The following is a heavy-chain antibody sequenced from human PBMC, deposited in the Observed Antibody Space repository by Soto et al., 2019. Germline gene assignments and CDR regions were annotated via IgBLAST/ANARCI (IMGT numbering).Heavy chain of an antibody. CDR2: ISGSGGST. D-gene: IGHD1-1*01. J-gene: IGHJ6*03. Sequence: PGESLKISCAASGFTFSSYAMSWVRQAPGKGLEWVSAISGSGGSTYYADSVKGRSTISRDNSKNTLYLQMNSLRAEDTAVYYCAKGNAYGSYYYYYMDVWGKGTTVTVSS. V-gene: IGHV3-23*01. CDR3: AKGNAYGSYYYYYMDV. CDR1: GFTFSSYA.